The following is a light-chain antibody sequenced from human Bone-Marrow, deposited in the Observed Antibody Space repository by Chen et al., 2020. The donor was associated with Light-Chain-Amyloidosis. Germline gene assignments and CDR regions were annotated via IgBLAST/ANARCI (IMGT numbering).Light chain of an antibody. CDR3: QVWDRSSDHPV. J-gene: IGLJ3*02. CDR2: DDS. CDR1: NIGSTS. Sequence: SYVLTQPSSVSVAPGQTATIACGGNNIGSTSVHWYQQTPGKAPLLVVYDDSARPSGIPERLSGSNSGNTATLTISRVEAGDEADYYCQVWDRSSDHPVFGGGTKLTVL. V-gene: IGLV3-21*02.